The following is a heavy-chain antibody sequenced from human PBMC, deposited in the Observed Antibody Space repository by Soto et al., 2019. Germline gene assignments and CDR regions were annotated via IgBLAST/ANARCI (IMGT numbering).Heavy chain of an antibody. J-gene: IGHJ4*02. CDR1: GFTFSNNW. CDR2: IKQDGSEK. D-gene: IGHD6-13*01. CDR3: ATLSSTWPRDY. Sequence: GGSLRLSCAASGFTFSNNWMSWVRQAPGKGLEWVANIKQDGSEKYYVDSVKGRFTISRDNAKNSLDLQMNALRAEDTAVYWCATLSSTWPRDYWGQGTLVTVSS. V-gene: IGHV3-7*03.